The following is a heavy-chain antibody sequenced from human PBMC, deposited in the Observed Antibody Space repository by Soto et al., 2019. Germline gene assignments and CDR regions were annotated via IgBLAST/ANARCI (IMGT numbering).Heavy chain of an antibody. CDR3: ARTRVVPAASYAFDI. CDR2: INPSGGST. CDR1: GYTFTSYY. D-gene: IGHD2-2*01. Sequence: ASVKVSCKASGYTFTSYYMHWVRQAPGQGLEWMGIINPSGGSTSYAQKFQGRVTMTRDTSTSTVYMELSSLRSEDTAVYYCARTRVVPAASYAFDIWGQGTMVTVSS. V-gene: IGHV1-46*01. J-gene: IGHJ3*02.